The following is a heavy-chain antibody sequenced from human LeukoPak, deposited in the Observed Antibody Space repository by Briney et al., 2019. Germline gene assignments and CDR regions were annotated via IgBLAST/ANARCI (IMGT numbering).Heavy chain of an antibody. D-gene: IGHD3-10*01. CDR2: IYYSGST. J-gene: IGHJ5*02. V-gene: IGHV4-59*08. Sequence: SETLSLTCTVSGGSISSYYWSWIRQPPGKGLEWIGYIYYSGSTNYNPSLKSRVTISVDTSKNQFSLKLSSVTAADTAVYYCARSFGSGNYWLDPWGQGTLVTVSS. CDR1: GGSISSYY. CDR3: ARSFGSGNYWLDP.